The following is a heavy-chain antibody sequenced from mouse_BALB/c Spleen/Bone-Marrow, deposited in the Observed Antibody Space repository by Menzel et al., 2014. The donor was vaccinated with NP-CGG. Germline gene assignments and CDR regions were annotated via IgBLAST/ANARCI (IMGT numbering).Heavy chain of an antibody. CDR3: ASYRYAWYFDV. CDR1: GFNIKDTY. J-gene: IGHJ1*01. Sequence: VQLKESGAELVKPGASVKLSCTASGFNIKDTYMHWVKQRPEQGLEWIGRIDPANGYTKYDPKFQGKATITADTSSNTAYLQLSSLTSEDTAVYYCASYRYAWYFDVWGAGTTVTVSS. V-gene: IGHV14-3*02. D-gene: IGHD2-14*01. CDR2: IDPANGYT.